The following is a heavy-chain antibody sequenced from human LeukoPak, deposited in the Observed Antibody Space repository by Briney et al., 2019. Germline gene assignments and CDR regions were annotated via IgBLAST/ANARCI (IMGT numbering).Heavy chain of an antibody. CDR1: GYTFTSYG. CDR2: ISAYNGNT. J-gene: IGHJ4*02. D-gene: IGHD1-26*01. CDR3: ARVAKWELLAMYYFDY. Sequence: ASVKVSCKASGYTFTSYGISWVRQAPGQGLEWMGWISAYNGNTNYAQKLQGRVTMTTDTSTSTAYMELRSLRSDDTAVYYCARVAKWELLAMYYFDYWGQGTLVTVSS. V-gene: IGHV1-18*01.